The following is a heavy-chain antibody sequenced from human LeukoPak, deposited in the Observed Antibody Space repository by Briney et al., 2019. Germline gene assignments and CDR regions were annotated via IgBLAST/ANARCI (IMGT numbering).Heavy chain of an antibody. CDR1: GYTSTNYY. CDR3: ARDLYYASSGGALHI. V-gene: IGHV1-46*01. Sequence: ASVKVSCKASGYTSTNYYMNWVRQAPGQGLEWMGMINPSSGSTSYAQRFQGRVTMTRDTSTSTVYMELSSLRSEDTAIYYCARDLYYASSGGALHIWGQGTLFTVSS. J-gene: IGHJ3*02. D-gene: IGHD3-22*01. CDR2: INPSSGST.